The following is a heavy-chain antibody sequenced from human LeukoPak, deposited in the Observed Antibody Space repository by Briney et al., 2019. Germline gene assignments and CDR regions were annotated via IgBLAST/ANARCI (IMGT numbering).Heavy chain of an antibody. CDR3: AKDKVGATRPGDY. CDR2: ITGGGRT. V-gene: IGHV3-23*01. CDR1: GFTFSDYA. D-gene: IGHD1-26*01. J-gene: IGHJ4*02. Sequence: GGSLRLSCAASGFTFSDYAMSWVRQAPGKGPEWVSAITGGGRTYYADSVKGRFTISRDNSKNTLYLQMNSLRAEDTAVYYCAKDKVGATRPGDYWGQGTLVTVSS.